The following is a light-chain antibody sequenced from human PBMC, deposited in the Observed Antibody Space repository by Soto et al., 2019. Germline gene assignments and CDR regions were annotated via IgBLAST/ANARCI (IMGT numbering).Light chain of an antibody. J-gene: IGKJ4*01. CDR1: QSVSSS. Sequence: EIVLTQSPAILSLSPGERATLSCRASQSVSSSLAWYQQKPGQAPRLLIYDTSNRATGIPPRFSGSGSGTDFTLTISSLEPEDFAVYYCQQRSNWPLTFGGGTKVDIK. CDR2: DTS. V-gene: IGKV3-11*01. CDR3: QQRSNWPLT.